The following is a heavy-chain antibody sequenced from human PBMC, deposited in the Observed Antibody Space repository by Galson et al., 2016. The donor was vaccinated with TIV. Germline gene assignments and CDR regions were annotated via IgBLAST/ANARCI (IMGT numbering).Heavy chain of an antibody. CDR1: GFDFSNHA. V-gene: IGHV3-23*01. CDR3: AKDRTPGSSAWYFDY. Sequence: SLRLSCAASGFDFSNHAMSWVRQAPGEGRQWVSSISGGGGGRYYADSVKGRFTISRDISKKTLYLDMDSLRADDTALYYCAKDRTPGSSAWYFDYWGHGTTVIVSS. CDR2: ISGGGGGR. J-gene: IGHJ4*01. D-gene: IGHD6-19*01.